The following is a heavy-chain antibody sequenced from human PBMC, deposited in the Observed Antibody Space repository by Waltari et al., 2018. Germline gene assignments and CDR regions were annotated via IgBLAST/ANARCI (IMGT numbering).Heavy chain of an antibody. CDR3: ARYEGGDAFDI. D-gene: IGHD3-16*01. Sequence: QVQLVQSGAEVKKPGASVKVSCKASGYTFTGYYMHWVRQAPGQGLEWMGWINPNSGGTNYAQKFQGRVTITADESTSTAYMELSSLRSEDTAVYYCARYEGGDAFDIWGQGTMVTVSS. CDR2: INPNSGGT. J-gene: IGHJ3*02. V-gene: IGHV1-2*02. CDR1: GYTFTGYY.